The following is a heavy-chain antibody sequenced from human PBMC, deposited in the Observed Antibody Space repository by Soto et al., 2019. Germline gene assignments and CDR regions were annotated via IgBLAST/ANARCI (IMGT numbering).Heavy chain of an antibody. V-gene: IGHV1-18*01. CDR2: ISAYNGNT. CDR3: ARGERFLVWFSAFDI. CDR1: GYTFTSYC. Sequence: SVKVCCKASGYTFTSYCISWVRQAPGQGLEWMGWISAYNGNTNYAQKLQGRVTMTTDTSTSTAYMELRSLRSDDTAVYYCARGERFLVWFSAFDIWGQGTMVTVSS. J-gene: IGHJ3*02. D-gene: IGHD3-3*01.